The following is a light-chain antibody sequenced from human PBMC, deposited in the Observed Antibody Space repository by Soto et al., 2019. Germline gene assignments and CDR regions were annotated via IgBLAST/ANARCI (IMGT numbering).Light chain of an antibody. J-gene: IGKJ1*01. CDR2: SAS. CDR3: QQLNRFPRT. V-gene: IGKV1-9*01. Sequence: DLQLTQSPSFLSASVGDRVTITCRASQDISSYLAWYQQRPGKVPRFLTHSASTLQSGVPSRFSATGSGTTFTLTISSLQPEDIATYDCQQLNRFPRTFGQGTKV. CDR1: QDISSY.